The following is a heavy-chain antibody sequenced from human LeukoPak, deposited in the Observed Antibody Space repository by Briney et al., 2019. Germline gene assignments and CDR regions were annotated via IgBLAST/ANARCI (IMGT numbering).Heavy chain of an antibody. D-gene: IGHD6-19*01. V-gene: IGHV4-59*12. CDR3: ARRQWLVRYNWFDP. CDR2: IYHSGST. CDR1: GGSISSYY. J-gene: IGHJ5*02. Sequence: SETLSLTCTVSGGSISSYYWSWIRQPPGKGLEWIGEIYHSGSTNYNPSLKSRVTISVDKSKNQFSLKLSSVTAADTAVYYCARRQWLVRYNWFDPWGQGTLVTVSS.